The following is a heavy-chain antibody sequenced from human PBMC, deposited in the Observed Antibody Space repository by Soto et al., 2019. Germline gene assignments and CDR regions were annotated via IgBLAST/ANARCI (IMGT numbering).Heavy chain of an antibody. D-gene: IGHD3-22*01. CDR3: ARGSIDYYDSSGYCYFDY. V-gene: IGHV4-59*01. J-gene: IGHJ4*02. Sequence: SETLSLTCTVSGGSTSSYYGSWIRQPPGKGLEWIGYIYYSGSTNYNPSLKSRVTISVDTSKNQFSLKLSSVTAADTAVYYCARGSIDYYDSSGYCYFDYWGQGTLVTVSS. CDR1: GGSTSSYY. CDR2: IYYSGST.